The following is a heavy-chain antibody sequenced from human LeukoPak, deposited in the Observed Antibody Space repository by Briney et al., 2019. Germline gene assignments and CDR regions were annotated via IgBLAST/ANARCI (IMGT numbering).Heavy chain of an antibody. V-gene: IGHV1-69*05. Sequence: ASVKVSCEASGGTFSSYAISWVRQAPGQGLEWMGRIIPIFGTANYAQKFQGRVTITTDESTSTAYMELSSLRSEDTAVYYCARADRSGSYYPPHFDYWGQGTLVTVSS. D-gene: IGHD3-10*01. J-gene: IGHJ4*02. CDR3: ARADRSGSYYPPHFDY. CDR2: IIPIFGTA. CDR1: GGTFSSYA.